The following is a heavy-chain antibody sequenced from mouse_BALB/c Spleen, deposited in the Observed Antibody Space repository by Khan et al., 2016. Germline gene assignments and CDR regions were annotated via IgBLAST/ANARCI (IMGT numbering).Heavy chain of an antibody. CDR1: GYTLTNYG. V-gene: IGHV9-3-1*01. Sequence: QIQLVQSGPELKKPGETVKISCKASGYTLTNYGMNWVKQAPGKGLKWMGWINTYTGEPTYADDFKGRFAFSLETSASTAYLQINNLKNEDTATYFCARLSLYYTMDYWGQGTSVTVSS. CDR2: INTYTGEP. CDR3: ARLSLYYTMDY. J-gene: IGHJ4*01.